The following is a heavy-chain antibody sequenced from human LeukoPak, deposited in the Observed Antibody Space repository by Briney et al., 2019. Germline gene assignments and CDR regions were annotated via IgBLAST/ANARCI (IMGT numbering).Heavy chain of an antibody. Sequence: GGSLRLSCVASGFTFNNNWMHWVRQVPGKGLVWVSRINSDGSATGYADSVKGRFTVSRDNAKNTLFLQMNSLRAEDSAVYYCARSVFAAARIDSWGQGTLVTVAS. D-gene: IGHD6-13*01. J-gene: IGHJ5*01. CDR3: ARSVFAAARIDS. CDR2: INSDGSAT. V-gene: IGHV3-74*01. CDR1: GFTFNNNW.